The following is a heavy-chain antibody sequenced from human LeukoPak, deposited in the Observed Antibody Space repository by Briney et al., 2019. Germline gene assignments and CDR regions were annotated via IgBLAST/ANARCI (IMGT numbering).Heavy chain of an antibody. V-gene: IGHV1-18*04. J-gene: IGHJ5*02. Sequence: ASVKVSCKASGYTFTSYYMHWVRQAPGQGLEWMGWISGYDYKTNYAQKFQGRVTMTTDTSTNTAYMELRTLRSDDTAVYYCARDFSKARVDCFDPWGQGTLVTVSS. CDR1: GYTFTSYY. CDR3: ARDFSKARVDCFDP. CDR2: ISGYDYKT. D-gene: IGHD3-3*02.